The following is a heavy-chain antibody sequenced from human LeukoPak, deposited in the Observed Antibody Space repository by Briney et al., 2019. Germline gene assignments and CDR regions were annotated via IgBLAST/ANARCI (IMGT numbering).Heavy chain of an antibody. CDR1: GYTFTSYG. Sequence: ASVKVSCKASGYTFTSYGISWVRQAPGQGLEWMGWISAYNGNTNYAQKLQGRVTITADESTSTAYMELSSLRSEDTAVYYCARVCGSYYCGFDPWGQGTLVTVSS. J-gene: IGHJ5*02. D-gene: IGHD1-26*01. CDR2: ISAYNGNT. V-gene: IGHV1-18*01. CDR3: ARVCGSYYCGFDP.